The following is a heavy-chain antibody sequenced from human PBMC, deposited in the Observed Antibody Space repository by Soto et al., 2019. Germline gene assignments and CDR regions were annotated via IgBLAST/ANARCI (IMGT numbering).Heavy chain of an antibody. CDR2: ISWNSGSI. CDR3: AKDPKEPNYDILTGWFDP. CDR1: GFTFDDYA. V-gene: IGHV3-9*01. Sequence: GGSLRLSCAASGFTFDDYAMHWVRQAPGKGLEWVSGISWNSGSIGYADSVKGRFTISRDNAKNSLYLQMNSLRAEDTALYYCAKDPKEPNYDILTGWFDPWGQGTLVTVSS. D-gene: IGHD3-9*01. J-gene: IGHJ5*02.